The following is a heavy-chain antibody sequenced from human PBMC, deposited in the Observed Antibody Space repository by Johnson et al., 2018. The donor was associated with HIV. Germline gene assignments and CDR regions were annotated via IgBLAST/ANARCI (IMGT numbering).Heavy chain of an antibody. V-gene: IGHV3-23*04. CDR3: AKPPFYAFDI. J-gene: IGHJ3*02. CDR2: ISGSGGST. CDR1: GFTFSSYA. Sequence: EKLVESGGGLVQPGGSLRLSCAASGFTFSSYAMSWVRQAPGKGLAWVSAISGSGGSTYYADSVKGRFTISRDSSKNTLYLQMNSLRAEDTAVYYCAKPPFYAFDIWGQGTMVTVSS.